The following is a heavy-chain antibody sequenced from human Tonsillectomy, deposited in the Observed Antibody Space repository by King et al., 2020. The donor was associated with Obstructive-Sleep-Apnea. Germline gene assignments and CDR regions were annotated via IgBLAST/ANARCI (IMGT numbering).Heavy chain of an antibody. D-gene: IGHD3-3*01. CDR1: GGSFSGYY. CDR3: AREIFGVVILSAYDAFDI. Sequence: VQLQQWGAGLLKPSETLSLTCAVYGGSFSGYYWSWIRQPPGKGLEWIGEINHSGSTNYNPSLKSRVTISVDTSKNQFSLKLSSVTAADTAVYYCAREIFGVVILSAYDAFDIWGQGTMVTVSS. CDR2: INHSGST. J-gene: IGHJ3*02. V-gene: IGHV4-34*01.